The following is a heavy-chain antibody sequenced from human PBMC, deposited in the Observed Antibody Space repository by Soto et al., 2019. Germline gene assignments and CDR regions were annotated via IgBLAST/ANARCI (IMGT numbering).Heavy chain of an antibody. CDR1: GGSISSSSYY. CDR2: IYYSGST. Sequence: SETLSLTCTVSGGSISSSSYYWGWIRQPPGKGLEWIGSIYYSGSTYYNPSLKSRVTISVDTSKNQFSLKLSSVTAADTAVYYCARQRVLGYCSGGSRSLAYSGGYWGQGTLVTVSS. D-gene: IGHD2-15*01. V-gene: IGHV4-39*01. J-gene: IGHJ4*02. CDR3: ARQRVLGYCSGGSRSLAYSGGY.